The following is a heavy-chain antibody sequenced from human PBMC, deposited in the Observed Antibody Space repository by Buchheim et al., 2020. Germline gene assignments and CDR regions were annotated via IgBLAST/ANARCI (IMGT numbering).Heavy chain of an antibody. J-gene: IGHJ4*02. Sequence: EVQLVDSGGALVKPGGSLRLSCVASGFTFTSAWMTWVRQAPGEGLEWVGRIKSKSDGETTDYAAPVNGRFIISRDDSHDTLYLQMNSLMTEDTGVYYCTRGSIAYGTLDNWGQGTL. CDR3: TRGSIAYGTLDN. V-gene: IGHV3-15*02. CDR2: IKSKSDGETT. D-gene: IGHD4-17*01. CDR1: GFTFTSAW.